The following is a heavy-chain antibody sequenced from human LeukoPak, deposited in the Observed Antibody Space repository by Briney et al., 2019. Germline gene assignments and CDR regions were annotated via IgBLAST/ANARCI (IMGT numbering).Heavy chain of an antibody. CDR2: IKSETDGGTK. V-gene: IGHV3-15*01. Sequence: TGGSLRLSCAASGFPFTNARMTWVRQAPGKGLEWVARIKSETDGGTKEYAAPVKGRFTISRDDSKTTLYLEMNSLTTEDTALYYCATQGLWFGEFGWFDPWGQGTLVIVSS. CDR1: GFPFTNAR. J-gene: IGHJ5*02. D-gene: IGHD3-10*01. CDR3: ATQGLWFGEFGWFDP.